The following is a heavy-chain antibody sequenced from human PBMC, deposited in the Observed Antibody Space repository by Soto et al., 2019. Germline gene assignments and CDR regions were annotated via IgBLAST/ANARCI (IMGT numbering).Heavy chain of an antibody. Sequence: QVQLQESGPGLVKPSGTLSLTCAVSGGSISSSNWWSWVRQPPGKGLEWIGEIYHSGSTNYNPSPKSRVTSTVEKSKNLFSLELSSVTAADTAVYYCASLRVYYYYYGMDVWGRGTTVTVSS. V-gene: IGHV4-4*02. J-gene: IGHJ6*02. CDR1: GGSISSSNW. CDR3: ASLRVYYYYYGMDV. CDR2: IYHSGST.